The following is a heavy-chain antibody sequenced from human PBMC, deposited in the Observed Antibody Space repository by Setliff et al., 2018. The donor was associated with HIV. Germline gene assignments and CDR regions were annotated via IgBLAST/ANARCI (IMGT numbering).Heavy chain of an antibody. CDR2: ISANNGNT. V-gene: IGHV1-18*01. CDR3: ARDAYDIRAFDI. CDR1: GYTFINYG. J-gene: IGHJ3*02. D-gene: IGHD3-22*01. Sequence: ASVKVSCKASGYTFINYGISWVRQAPGQGLEWMGWISANNGNTNYAQKFQGRVTMTTAKSTSTAYMELRSLRSDDTAIYFCARDAYDIRAFDIWGQGTMVTVSS.